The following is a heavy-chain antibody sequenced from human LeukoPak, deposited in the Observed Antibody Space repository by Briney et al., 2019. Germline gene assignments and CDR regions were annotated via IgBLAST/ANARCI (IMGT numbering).Heavy chain of an antibody. CDR1: GYSISGGYY. J-gene: IGHJ4*02. CDR3: ARIPHYDFWGGSSYFDY. CDR2: IYHSGST. V-gene: IGHV4-38-2*02. D-gene: IGHD3-3*01. Sequence: SETLSLTCTVSGYSISGGYYWGWIRQPPGKGLEWIGSIYHSGSTYYNPSLKSRVTISVDTSKNQFSLKLSSVTAADTAVYYCARIPHYDFWGGSSYFDYWGQGTLVTVSS.